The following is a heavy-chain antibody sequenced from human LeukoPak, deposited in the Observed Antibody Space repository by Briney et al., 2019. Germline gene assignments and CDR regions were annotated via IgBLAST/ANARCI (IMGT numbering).Heavy chain of an antibody. CDR2: IGTDGDT. J-gene: IGHJ3*02. V-gene: IGHV3-13*01. CDR3: ARIGVDAFDI. Sequence: GGSLRLSCAASGFTFSSYDMHWVRQATGKGLEWVSAIGTDGDTFYPGSVKGRFTISRDNAENSLYLQMNSLGAEDTAVYYCARIGVDAFDIWGQGTMVTVSS. CDR1: GFTFSSYD.